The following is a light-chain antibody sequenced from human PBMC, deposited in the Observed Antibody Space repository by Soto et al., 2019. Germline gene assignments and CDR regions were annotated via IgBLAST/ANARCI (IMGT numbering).Light chain of an antibody. CDR2: GAS. CDR3: QQYGSSALT. CDR1: QSVSSNY. J-gene: IGKJ4*01. Sequence: EMVMSQSPATLSLSPGERATLSCRASQSVSSNYVAWYQQKPDQAPRLLIYGASSRATGIPDRFSGSGSGTDFTLTIGRLEPEDFAVYYCQQYGSSALTFGGGTKVDIK. V-gene: IGKV3-20*01.